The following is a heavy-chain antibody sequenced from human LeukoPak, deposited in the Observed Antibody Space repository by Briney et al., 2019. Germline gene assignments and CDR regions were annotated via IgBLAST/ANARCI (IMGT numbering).Heavy chain of an antibody. D-gene: IGHD2-8*01. CDR2: ISAYNGNT. Sequence: ASVKVSCKASGYTFTSYGISWVRQAPGQGLEWMGWISAYNGNTNYAQKFQGRVTITRDTSASTAYMELSSLRSEDTAVYYCAANEGDNWFDPWGQGTLVTVSS. CDR1: GYTFTSYG. CDR3: AANEGDNWFDP. J-gene: IGHJ5*02. V-gene: IGHV1-18*01.